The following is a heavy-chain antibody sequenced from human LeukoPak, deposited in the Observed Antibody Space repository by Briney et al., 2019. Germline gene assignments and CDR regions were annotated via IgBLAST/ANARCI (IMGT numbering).Heavy chain of an antibody. J-gene: IGHJ4*02. Sequence: PGGSLRLSCAASGFTFSIYGIHWVRQAPGKGLEWVAVISYDGSNKYYADSVKGRFTISRDNSKNTLYLQMNSLRAEDTAVYYCAKEDYWGQGTLVTVSS. CDR2: ISYDGSNK. V-gene: IGHV3-30*18. CDR1: GFTFSIYG. CDR3: AKEDY.